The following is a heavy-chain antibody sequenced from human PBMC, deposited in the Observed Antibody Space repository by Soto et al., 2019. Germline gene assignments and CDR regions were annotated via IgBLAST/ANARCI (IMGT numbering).Heavy chain of an antibody. Sequence: SETLSLTCAVYGGSFSGYYWSWIRQPPGKGLEWIGYIYYSGSTYYNPSLKSRVTISVDTSKNQFSLKLSSVTAADTAVYYCARVPEQYDFWSGYPGYNWFDPWGQGTLVTVSS. J-gene: IGHJ5*02. CDR2: IYYSGST. CDR3: ARVPEQYDFWSGYPGYNWFDP. D-gene: IGHD3-3*01. CDR1: GGSFSGYY. V-gene: IGHV4-30-4*08.